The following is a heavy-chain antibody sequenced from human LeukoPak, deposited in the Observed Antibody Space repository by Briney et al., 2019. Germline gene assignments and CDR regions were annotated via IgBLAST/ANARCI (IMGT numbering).Heavy chain of an antibody. D-gene: IGHD3-22*01. V-gene: IGHV3-64*04. CDR2: ITGNGGGT. J-gene: IGHJ4*02. CDR3: ARGGRLNVIVVC. Sequence: GGSLRLSCSASGFTFNNYAMHWVRQAPGKGLEYVSTITGNGGGTYYADSVKGRFTISRDNSKNTLYLQMSSLRVEDTAVYYCARGGRLNVIVVCWGQGTLVTVSS. CDR1: GFTFNNYA.